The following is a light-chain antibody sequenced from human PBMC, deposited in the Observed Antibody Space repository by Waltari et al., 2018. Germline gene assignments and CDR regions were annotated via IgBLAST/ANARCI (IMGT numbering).Light chain of an antibody. CDR1: SSDVGSYKL. Sequence: QSALSQPASVSGSPGQSITISCTGTSSDVGSYKLVSWYQQHPGKVPKPIIFEVNKRPSGVSNRFSGSKSGNTASLTISGLQPEDEADYYCCSYASDITLVFGGGTKLTVL. CDR3: CSYASDITLV. V-gene: IGLV2-23*02. J-gene: IGLJ3*02. CDR2: EVN.